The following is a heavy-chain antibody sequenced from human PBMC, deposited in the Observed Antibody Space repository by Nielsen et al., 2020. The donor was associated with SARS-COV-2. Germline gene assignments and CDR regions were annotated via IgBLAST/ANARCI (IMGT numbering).Heavy chain of an antibody. CDR1: GFTFSSYS. D-gene: IGHD6-19*01. Sequence: GESLKISCAASGFTFSSYSMSWVRQAPGKGLEWVSSISSSSSYIYYADSVKGRFTISRDNAKNTLYLQMNSLRAEDTAVYYCAKDKGDIAVAENFDYWGQGTLVTVSS. CDR2: ISSSSSYI. J-gene: IGHJ4*02. V-gene: IGHV3-21*04. CDR3: AKDKGDIAVAENFDY.